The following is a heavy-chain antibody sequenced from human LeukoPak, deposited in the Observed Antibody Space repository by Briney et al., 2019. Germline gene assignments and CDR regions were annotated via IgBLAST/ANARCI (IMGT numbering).Heavy chain of an antibody. Sequence: SETLSLTCTVSGYSISSGFYWGWIRQPPGKGLEWIGSIYHSGSTSYNPSLESRVTISVDTSKNEFSLKLTSLTAADTAIYYCARGSGTYFRTYFDPWGQGTLVTVSS. CDR2: IYHSGST. V-gene: IGHV4-38-2*02. J-gene: IGHJ5*02. D-gene: IGHD3-10*01. CDR1: GYSISSGFY. CDR3: ARGSGTYFRTYFDP.